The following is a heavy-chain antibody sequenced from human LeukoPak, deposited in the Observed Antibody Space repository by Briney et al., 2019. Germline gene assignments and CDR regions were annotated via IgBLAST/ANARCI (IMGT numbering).Heavy chain of an antibody. CDR1: GGSISSSSYY. J-gene: IGHJ6*03. CDR3: ARASVTYYYYYYMDV. V-gene: IGHV4-61*02. Sequence: SETLSLTCTVSGGSISSSSYYWGWIRQPAGKGLEWIGRISTSGYTNYNPSLKSRITLSVDTSKNQFSLKLSSVTAADTAVYYCARASVTYYYYYYMDVWGKGTTVTVSS. D-gene: IGHD4-11*01. CDR2: ISTSGYT.